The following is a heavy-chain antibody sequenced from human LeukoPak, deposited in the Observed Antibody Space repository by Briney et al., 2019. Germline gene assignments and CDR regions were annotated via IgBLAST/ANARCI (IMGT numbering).Heavy chain of an antibody. CDR3: ARTLSSSWYEAYYYYYYMDV. CDR1: GGSVSDYY. CDR2: IYHTGST. Sequence: SETLSLTCTISGGSVSDYYWSWIRQSPGKGLEWIGYIYHTGSTSYSPSLKSRVTISVDTSKNQFSLKLSSVTAADTAVYYCARTLSSSWYEAYYYYYYMDVWGKGATVTISS. D-gene: IGHD6-13*01. V-gene: IGHV4-59*02. J-gene: IGHJ6*03.